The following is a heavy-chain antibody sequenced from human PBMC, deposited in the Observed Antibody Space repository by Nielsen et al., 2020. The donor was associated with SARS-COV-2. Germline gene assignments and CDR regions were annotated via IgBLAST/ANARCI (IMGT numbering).Heavy chain of an antibody. Sequence: ASVKVSCKASGYTFTSYAMHWVRQAPGQRLEWMGWINAGNGNTKYSQKFQGRVTMTRDTSTSTVYMELSSLRSEDTAVYYCARETYDSNYYYGMDVWGQGTTVTVSS. J-gene: IGHJ6*02. V-gene: IGHV1-3*01. CDR2: INAGNGNT. CDR1: GYTFTSYA. D-gene: IGHD3-22*01. CDR3: ARETYDSNYYYGMDV.